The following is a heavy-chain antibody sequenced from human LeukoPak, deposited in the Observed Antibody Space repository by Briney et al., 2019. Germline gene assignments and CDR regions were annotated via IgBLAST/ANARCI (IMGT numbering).Heavy chain of an antibody. CDR2: IYYSGST. V-gene: IGHV4-59*01. J-gene: IGHJ6*03. Sequence: SETLSLTCTVSGGSISSNYWSWIRQPPGKGLEYIGYIYYSGSTNYSPSLKSRVTISVDTSKNQFSLKLSSVTAADTAVYYCARTEESGYSYGYFGYYYYMDVWGKGTTVTVSS. CDR1: GGSISSNY. D-gene: IGHD5-18*01. CDR3: ARTEESGYSYGYFGYYYYMDV.